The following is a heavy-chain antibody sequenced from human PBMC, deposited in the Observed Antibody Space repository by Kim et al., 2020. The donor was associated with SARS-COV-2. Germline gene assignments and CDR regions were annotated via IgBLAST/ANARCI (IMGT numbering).Heavy chain of an antibody. CDR1: GYTFTIYD. V-gene: IGHV1-46*01. CDR3: ARDGEGIVVSRGAFDI. CDR2: INSSGGGT. Sequence: ASVKVSCKTSGYTFTIYDMHWVRRAPGQGLEYMGVINSSGGGTTCAQKFQGRVTMTRDTSTSTVYMELSSLRSDDTAMYYCARDGEGIVVSRGAFDIWGQGTMVTVSS. J-gene: IGHJ3*02. D-gene: IGHD3-10*01.